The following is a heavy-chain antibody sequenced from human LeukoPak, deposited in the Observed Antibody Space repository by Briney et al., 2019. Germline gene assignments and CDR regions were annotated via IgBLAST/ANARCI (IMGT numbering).Heavy chain of an antibody. V-gene: IGHV4-39*07. CDR1: GGSISSSSYY. J-gene: IGHJ6*02. CDR3: ARAHSIASYYYGVDV. CDR2: IYYSGST. Sequence: SETLSLTCTVSGGSISSSSYYWGWIRQPPGKGLEGIVSIYYSGSTYYNPSLKSRVTISVDTSKNQFSLKLSSVPAADTAVYYCARAHSIASYYYGVDVWGQGTTVTVSS. D-gene: IGHD2/OR15-2a*01.